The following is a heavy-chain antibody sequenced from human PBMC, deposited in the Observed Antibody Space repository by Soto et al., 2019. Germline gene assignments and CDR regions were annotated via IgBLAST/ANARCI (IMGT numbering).Heavy chain of an antibody. CDR3: ARGLTSSSCYDF. Sequence: GGSLRLSCAASGFTVSSTYMSWVRQAPGKGLEWVSVIYSGGNTYYADSVKGKFTISRDNSKNTLFLQMNSLRAEDTAVYYCARGLTSSSCYDFRGQGTLVTVSS. D-gene: IGHD6-13*01. J-gene: IGHJ4*02. CDR2: IYSGGNT. V-gene: IGHV3-66*01. CDR1: GFTVSSTY.